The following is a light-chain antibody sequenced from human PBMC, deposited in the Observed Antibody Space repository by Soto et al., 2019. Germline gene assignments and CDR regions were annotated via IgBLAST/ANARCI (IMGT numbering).Light chain of an antibody. CDR1: QGISSY. CDR3: QQYNSYSRT. Sequence: NWMTQSPSLLSSSXGDRVTISCRMSQGISSYLAWYQQKPGKAPELLIYDASSLESGVPSRFRGSGSGTEFTLTISSLQPDDFATYYCQQYNSYSRTVGQGTKVDIK. V-gene: IGKV1D-8*02. J-gene: IGKJ1*01. CDR2: DAS.